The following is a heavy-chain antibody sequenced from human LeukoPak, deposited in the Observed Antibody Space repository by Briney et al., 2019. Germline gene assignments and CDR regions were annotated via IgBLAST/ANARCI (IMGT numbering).Heavy chain of an antibody. CDR2: IYYSGST. CDR3: ARSLGNPYYFDY. Sequence: SETLSLTCTVSGGSISSGGYYWSWIRQHPGKGLEWIGYIYYSGSTYYNPSLKSRVTISVDTSKNQFSLKLSSVTAADTAVYSCARSLGNPYYFDYWGQGALVTVSS. V-gene: IGHV4-31*03. CDR1: GGSISSGGYY. J-gene: IGHJ4*02. D-gene: IGHD7-27*01.